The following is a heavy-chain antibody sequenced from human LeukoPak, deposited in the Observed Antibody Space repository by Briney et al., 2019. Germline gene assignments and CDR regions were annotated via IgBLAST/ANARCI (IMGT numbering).Heavy chain of an antibody. Sequence: GGSLRLSCAASGFTFTSYGMHRVRQAPGKGLEWVAFIRFDGNYKDYVDSVKGRFTISRDNSKSTLFLQMDSLRAEDTGVYYCAKTSAITIFGVETNYFDLWGQGTLVTVSS. CDR3: AKTSAITIFGVETNYFDL. D-gene: IGHD3-3*01. V-gene: IGHV3-30*02. J-gene: IGHJ5*02. CDR1: GFTFTSYG. CDR2: IRFDGNYK.